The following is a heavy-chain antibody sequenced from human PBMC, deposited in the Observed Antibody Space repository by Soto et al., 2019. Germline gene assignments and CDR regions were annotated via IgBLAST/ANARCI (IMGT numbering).Heavy chain of an antibody. CDR2: IYYSGST. V-gene: IGHV4-59*12. CDR3: ARDGYSSGWYVQNRDAFDI. CDR1: GGSISSYY. Sequence: SETLSLTCTVSGGSISSYYWSWIRQPPGKGLEWIGYIYYSGSTNYTPSLKSRVTISVDTSKNQFSLKLSSVTAADTAVYYCARDGYSSGWYVQNRDAFDIWGQGTMVTVSS. D-gene: IGHD6-19*01. J-gene: IGHJ3*02.